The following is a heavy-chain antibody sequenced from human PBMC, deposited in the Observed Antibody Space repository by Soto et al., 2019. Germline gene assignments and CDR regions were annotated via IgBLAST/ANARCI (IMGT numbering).Heavy chain of an antibody. Sequence: GAAVKVSCKASGGTFSSYASGWLRQAPGQGLEWMGGIIPIFGTANYAQNFQGRVTITADESTSTAYMELSSLRSEDTAVYYCAAKLESRNGLDYWGQGTLVTVSS. D-gene: IGHD1-1*01. J-gene: IGHJ4*02. CDR3: AAKLESRNGLDY. V-gene: IGHV1-69*01. CDR2: IIPIFGTA. CDR1: GGTFSSYA.